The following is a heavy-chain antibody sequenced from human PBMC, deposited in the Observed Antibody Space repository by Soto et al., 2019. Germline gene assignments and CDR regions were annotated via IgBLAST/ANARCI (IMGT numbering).Heavy chain of an antibody. CDR3: ARVNVVVPAAFSDYYYGMDV. V-gene: IGHV4-61*01. CDR1: GGFGSSGSYY. Sequence: SDTLSLTSTVSGGFGSSGSYYWSWIRQPPVKGLEGIGYIYYSGSTNYNPALKNRVTISVDTSKNQFSLKLSSVTAADTAVYYCARVNVVVPAAFSDYYYGMDVWGQGNRVTVSS. J-gene: IGHJ6*02. CDR2: IYYSGST. D-gene: IGHD2-2*01.